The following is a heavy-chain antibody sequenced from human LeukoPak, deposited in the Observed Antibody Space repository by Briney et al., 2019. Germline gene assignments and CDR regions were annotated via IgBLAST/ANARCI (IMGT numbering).Heavy chain of an antibody. D-gene: IGHD6-19*01. CDR3: ARGGIAVAVNNWFDP. V-gene: IGHV7-4-1*02. Sequence: GASVKVSCKASGYTFTSYAMNWVRQAPGQGLEWMGWINTNTGNPTYAQGFTGRFVFSLDTSVSTAYLQISSLKAEDTAVYYCARGGIAVAVNNWFDPWGQGTLVTVSS. CDR2: INTNTGNP. CDR1: GYTFTSYA. J-gene: IGHJ5*02.